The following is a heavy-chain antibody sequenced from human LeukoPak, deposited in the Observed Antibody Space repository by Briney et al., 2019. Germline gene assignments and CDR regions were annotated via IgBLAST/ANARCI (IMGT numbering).Heavy chain of an antibody. J-gene: IGHJ5*02. Sequence: ASVKVSCKASGYTFTSYAMNWVRQAPGQGLEWMGWINTNTGNPTYAQGFTGRFVFSLDTSVSTAYLQISSLKAEDTAVYYCARVLPVQLWFKGGFDPWGQGTLVTVSS. CDR1: GYTFTSYA. D-gene: IGHD5-18*01. CDR2: INTNTGNP. V-gene: IGHV7-4-1*02. CDR3: ARVLPVQLWFKGGFDP.